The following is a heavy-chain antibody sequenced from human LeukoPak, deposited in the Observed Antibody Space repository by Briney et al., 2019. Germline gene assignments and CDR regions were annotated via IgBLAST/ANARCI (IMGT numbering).Heavy chain of an antibody. D-gene: IGHD1-26*01. CDR1: GFTFSNYY. Sequence: PGGSLRLSCAASGFTFSNYYMSWIGQAPGKGLEWLSYISSSGSTIYYADSVKGRFTISRDNAKNSLYLHMNSLRAEDTAVYYCARDFSDPNYYFYYMDVWGKGTTVTVSS. V-gene: IGHV3-11*04. J-gene: IGHJ6*03. CDR2: ISSSGSTI. CDR3: ARDFSDPNYYFYYMDV.